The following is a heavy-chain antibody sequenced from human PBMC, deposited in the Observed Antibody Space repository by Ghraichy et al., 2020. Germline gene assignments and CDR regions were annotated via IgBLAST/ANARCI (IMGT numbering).Heavy chain of an antibody. D-gene: IGHD2-2*01. V-gene: IGHV4-59*01. CDR2: ISDSASA. J-gene: IGHJ4*02. Sequence: SETLSLTCAVSGGSITGYYWNWIRQPPGKGLEWIGFISDSASANYKPSLNSRVTISLDTSSKSFSLKMKSVTAADTAVYYCARGHTYSCSRDYWGQGTLVTVSS. CDR3: ARGHTYSCSRDY. CDR1: GGSITGYY.